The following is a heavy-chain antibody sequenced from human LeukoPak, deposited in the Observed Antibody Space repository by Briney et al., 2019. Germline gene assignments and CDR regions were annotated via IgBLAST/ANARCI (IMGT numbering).Heavy chain of an antibody. D-gene: IGHD2-21*02. CDR1: GYTFTDHY. CDR3: ARDLGTVVTYFDY. CDR2: IHPGRGDT. Sequence: ASVKVSCQALGYTFTDHYFHWLRQAPGQGIEWMGWIHPGRGDTNYAQKFQGRVTMTRDTSISTAYMELSRLRSDDTAVYYCARDLGTVVTYFDYWGQGTLVTVSS. J-gene: IGHJ4*02. V-gene: IGHV1-2*02.